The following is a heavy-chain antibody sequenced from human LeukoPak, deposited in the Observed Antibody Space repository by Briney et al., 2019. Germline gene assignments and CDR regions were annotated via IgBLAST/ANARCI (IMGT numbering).Heavy chain of an antibody. V-gene: IGHV3-48*03. CDR2: ISDSGRTI. Sequence: PGGSLRLSCAAPGFTFSSYEMNWVRQAPGKGLEWVSYISDSGRTIKYADSVKGRFTMSRDNAKNSLYLQMNSLRAEDTAVYYCAREKYSSSWTIHDDYWGQGTLVTVSS. D-gene: IGHD6-13*01. J-gene: IGHJ4*02. CDR3: AREKYSSSWTIHDDY. CDR1: GFTFSSYE.